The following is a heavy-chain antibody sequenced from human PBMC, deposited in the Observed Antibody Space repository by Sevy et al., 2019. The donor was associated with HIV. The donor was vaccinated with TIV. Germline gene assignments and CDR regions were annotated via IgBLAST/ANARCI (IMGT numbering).Heavy chain of an antibody. V-gene: IGHV1-2*02. CDR2: INSNSGAI. Sequence: ASVKVSCKASGHTFSGNYIQWVRQAPGQGLEWLGWINSNSGAISYAQKFQDRVTMTSDTSTTTAYMELSRLRSDDTAVYYCATEYSYDYWGQGTLVTVSS. CDR1: GHTFSGNY. J-gene: IGHJ4*02. CDR3: ATEYSYDY. D-gene: IGHD5-12*01.